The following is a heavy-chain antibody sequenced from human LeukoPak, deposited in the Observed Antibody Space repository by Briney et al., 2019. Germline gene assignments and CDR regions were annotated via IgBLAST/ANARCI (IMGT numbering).Heavy chain of an antibody. CDR1: GFTCSSYS. CDR3: SRVVAGGPWTGYYYGMDV. Sequence: GGSLRLSCAASGFTCSSYSMNWVRQAPGKGLEWVSSISSSSSYIYYADSVKGRFTISRDNAKNSLYLQMNSLRAEDTAVYYCSRVVAGGPWTGYYYGMDVWGLGTTVTVSS. D-gene: IGHD6-19*01. V-gene: IGHV3-21*01. CDR2: ISSSSSYI. J-gene: IGHJ6*02.